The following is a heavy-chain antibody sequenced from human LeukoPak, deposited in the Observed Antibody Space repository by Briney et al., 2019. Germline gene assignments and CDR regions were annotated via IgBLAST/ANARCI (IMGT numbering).Heavy chain of an antibody. J-gene: IGHJ3*02. Sequence: GASVKVSCKASGGTFSSYAISWVRQAPGQGLEWMGGIIPIFGTANYAQKFQGRVTITADESTSTAYMELSSLRSEDTAVYYCARYGMVGATTADAFDIWGQGTMVTVSS. CDR2: IIPIFGTA. V-gene: IGHV1-69*13. CDR3: ARYGMVGATTADAFDI. D-gene: IGHD1-26*01. CDR1: GGTFSSYA.